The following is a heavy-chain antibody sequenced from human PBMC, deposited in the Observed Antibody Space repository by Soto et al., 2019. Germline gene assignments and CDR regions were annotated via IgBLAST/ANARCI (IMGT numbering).Heavy chain of an antibody. CDR3: AKGHPDIVLMVDAIQGDWFDP. J-gene: IGHJ5*02. D-gene: IGHD2-8*01. Sequence: EVQLLESGGGLVQPGGSLRLSCAASGFTFSSYAMSWVRQAPGKGLEWVSAISGSGGSTYYADSVKGRFTISRDNSKNTLYLQMNSLRAEDTAVYYCAKGHPDIVLMVDAIQGDWFDPWGQGTLVTVSS. V-gene: IGHV3-23*01. CDR1: GFTFSSYA. CDR2: ISGSGGST.